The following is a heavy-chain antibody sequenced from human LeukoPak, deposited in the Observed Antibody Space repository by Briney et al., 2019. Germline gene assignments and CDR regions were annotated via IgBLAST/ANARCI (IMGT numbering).Heavy chain of an antibody. CDR2: IIPSGHTT. CDR1: GFTFSGHG. J-gene: IGHJ4*02. D-gene: IGHD5-24*01. CDR3: AKDDRWLQFCC. V-gene: IGHV3-23*01. Sequence: GGTLRLSCAASGFTFSGHGMNWVRQAPGKRLEWVSGIIPSGHTTYYADSVRGRFTISRDNSRNTLYLQMNSLRAEDTAVYYCAKDDRWLQFCCWGQGTLVTVSA.